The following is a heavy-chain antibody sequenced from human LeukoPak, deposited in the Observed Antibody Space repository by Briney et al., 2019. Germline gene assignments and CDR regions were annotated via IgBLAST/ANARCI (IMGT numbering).Heavy chain of an antibody. D-gene: IGHD3-16*01. J-gene: IGHJ4*02. Sequence: PGGCLRLSCAASGFTLSSYLMNWVRQAPGKGLEWVANIKEDGSEKYYVDSVKGRFTISRDNAKNSLYLQMNSLRAEDTAVYYCMRGGGVWGQGTLVTVSS. V-gene: IGHV3-7*01. CDR1: GFTLSSYL. CDR3: MRGGGV. CDR2: IKEDGSEK.